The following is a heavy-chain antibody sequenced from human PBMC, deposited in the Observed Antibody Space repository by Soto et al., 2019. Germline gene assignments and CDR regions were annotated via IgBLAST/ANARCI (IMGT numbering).Heavy chain of an antibody. CDR3: TPSRGYYYYGMDV. D-gene: IGHD3-10*01. CDR1: GFTFSNAW. CDR2: IKSKTDGGTT. J-gene: IGHJ6*02. V-gene: IGHV3-15*01. Sequence: GSLRLSCAASGFTFSNAWMSWVRQAPGKGLEWVGRIKSKTDGGTTDYAAPVKGRFTISRDDSKNTLYLQMNSLKTEDTAVYYCTPSRGYYYYGMDVWGQGTTVTVSS.